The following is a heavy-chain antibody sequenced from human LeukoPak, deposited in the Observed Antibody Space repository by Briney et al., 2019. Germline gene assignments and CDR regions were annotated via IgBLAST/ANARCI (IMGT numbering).Heavy chain of an antibody. Sequence: ASVKVSCKASGGTFSSYAIGWVRQAPGQGLEWMGGIIPIFGTANYAQKFQGRVTITTDESTSTAYMELSSLRSEDTAVYYCARGPSPYAVAGIFDYWGQGTLVTVSS. D-gene: IGHD6-19*01. J-gene: IGHJ4*02. CDR1: GGTFSSYA. V-gene: IGHV1-69*05. CDR3: ARGPSPYAVAGIFDY. CDR2: IIPIFGTA.